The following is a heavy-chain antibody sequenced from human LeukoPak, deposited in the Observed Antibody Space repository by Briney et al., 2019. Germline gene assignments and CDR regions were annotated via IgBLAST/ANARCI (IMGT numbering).Heavy chain of an antibody. CDR1: GFTFSSHA. J-gene: IGHJ4*02. V-gene: IGHV3-30*04. CDR3: ARQYISGQWYFDY. Sequence: GGSLRLSCAASGFTFSSHALHWVRQAPGKGLEWVAVISSDRSYKYYADSVKGRFTISRDNSKNTLYLQMNSLIPEDTAVYYCARQYISGQWYFDYWGQGTLVTVSS. D-gene: IGHD5-18*01. CDR2: ISSDRSYK.